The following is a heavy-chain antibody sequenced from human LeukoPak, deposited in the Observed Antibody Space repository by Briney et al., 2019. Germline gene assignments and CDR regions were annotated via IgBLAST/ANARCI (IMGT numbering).Heavy chain of an antibody. CDR2: IIPIFGTA. CDR3: ARDLAPHKQIWFDP. J-gene: IGHJ5*02. Sequence: GSSVKVSCXASGGTFISYAISWVRQAPGQGLEWMGRIIPIFGTANYAQKFQGRVTITTDESTSTAYMELSSLRSEDTAVYYCARDLAPHKQIWFDPWGQGTLVTVSS. CDR1: GGTFISYA. V-gene: IGHV1-69*05. D-gene: IGHD1-26*01.